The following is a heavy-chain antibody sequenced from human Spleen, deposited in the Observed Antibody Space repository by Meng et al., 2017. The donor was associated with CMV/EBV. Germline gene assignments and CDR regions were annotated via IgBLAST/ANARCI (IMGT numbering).Heavy chain of an antibody. J-gene: IGHJ6*02. D-gene: IGHD3-22*01. V-gene: IGHV3-66*02. CDR2: IYSDGHT. CDR1: AFPVSSNY. Sequence: GGSLRLSCAASAFPVSSNYMTWVRQAPGKGLEWVSIIYSDGHTYYRDSVKGRFTISRDNSKNTLSLQMNTLRAEDTAVYYCASGHYYDSSGGYYSYGMDIWGQGTTVTVSS. CDR3: ASGHYYDSSGGYYSYGMDI.